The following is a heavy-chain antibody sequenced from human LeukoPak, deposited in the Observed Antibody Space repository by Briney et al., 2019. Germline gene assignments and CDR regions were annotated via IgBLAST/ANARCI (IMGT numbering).Heavy chain of an antibody. Sequence: GGSLRLSCAASGFAFSSYEMNWVRQAPGKGLEWVSYISSSGSTIYYADSVKGRFTISRDNAKNSLHLQMNSLRAEDTAVYYCARDSSGWYRLGYFDYWGQGTLVTVSS. V-gene: IGHV3-48*03. CDR1: GFAFSSYE. D-gene: IGHD6-19*01. CDR3: ARDSSGWYRLGYFDY. J-gene: IGHJ4*02. CDR2: ISSSGSTI.